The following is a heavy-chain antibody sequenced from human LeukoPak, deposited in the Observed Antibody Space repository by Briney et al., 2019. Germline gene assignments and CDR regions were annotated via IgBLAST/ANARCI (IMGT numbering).Heavy chain of an antibody. V-gene: IGHV4-39*07. CDR3: ARDRIVGASDY. CDR2: IYYSGST. Sequence: PSETLSLTCTVSGGSISSSSYYWGWIRQPPGKGLEWIGSIYYSGSTYYNPSLKSRVTISVDTSKNQFSLKLSSVTAADTAVYYCARDRIVGASDYWGQGTLVTVSS. J-gene: IGHJ4*02. D-gene: IGHD1-26*01. CDR1: GGSISSSSYY.